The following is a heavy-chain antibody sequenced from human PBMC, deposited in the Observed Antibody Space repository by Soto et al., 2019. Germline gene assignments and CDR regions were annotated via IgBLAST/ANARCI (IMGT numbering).Heavy chain of an antibody. CDR1: SGSISSTNW. J-gene: IGHJ3*01. CDR2: IYHSGSI. Sequence: QVQLQESGPGLVKPSGTLSLTCAVSSGSISSTNWWRCVRKSPGNGLEWIGEIYHSGSINYNPSLKSRVTMSVDKSKNQFSLNLSSVTAADKAVYYCARDCSSSSCYGRAFDVWGQGTMVTVSS. CDR3: ARDCSSSSCYGRAFDV. D-gene: IGHD2-2*01. V-gene: IGHV4-4*02.